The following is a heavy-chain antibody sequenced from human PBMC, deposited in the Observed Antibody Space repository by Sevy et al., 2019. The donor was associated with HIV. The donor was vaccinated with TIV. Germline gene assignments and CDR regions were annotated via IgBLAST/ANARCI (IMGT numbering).Heavy chain of an antibody. D-gene: IGHD1-20*01. CDR1: GFTFSGYT. Sequence: GGSLRLSCAASGFTFSGYTMNWVRQAPGQGLEWVSYISSSSNTIYYADSVKGRFTISRDNAKNSLFLQMNSLRDEDTAMYYCARDDLIGNAFDIWGQGTMVTVSS. CDR3: ARDDLIGNAFDI. J-gene: IGHJ3*02. CDR2: ISSSSNTI. V-gene: IGHV3-48*02.